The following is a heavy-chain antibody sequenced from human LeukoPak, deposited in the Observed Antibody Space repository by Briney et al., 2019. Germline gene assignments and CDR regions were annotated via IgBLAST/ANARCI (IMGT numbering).Heavy chain of an antibody. CDR2: INPNSGGT. CDR1: GYTFTGYY. J-gene: IGHJ3*02. CDR3: AREEGGYSSSGAFDI. Sequence: GASVKVSCKASGYTFTGYYMHWVRQAPGQGLEWMGWINPNSGGTNYAQKFQGRVTMTRDTSISTAYMELSRLRSDDTAVYYCAREEGGYSSSGAFDIWGQGTMVTVSS. V-gene: IGHV1-2*02. D-gene: IGHD6-13*01.